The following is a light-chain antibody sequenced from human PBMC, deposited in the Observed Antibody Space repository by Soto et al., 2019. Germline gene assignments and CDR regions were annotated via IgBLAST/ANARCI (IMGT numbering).Light chain of an antibody. V-gene: IGKV3-20*01. CDR1: QNVGRNY. J-gene: IGKJ4*01. CDR3: QQYASSPLT. Sequence: EIVLTQSPGTLSVSPGERATLSCRASQNVGRNYFAWYQQKPGQAPRLLIYDASSRATGIPDRFSGSGSGTDFTLTISRLEPEDFAVYYCQQYASSPLTFGGGTKVETK. CDR2: DAS.